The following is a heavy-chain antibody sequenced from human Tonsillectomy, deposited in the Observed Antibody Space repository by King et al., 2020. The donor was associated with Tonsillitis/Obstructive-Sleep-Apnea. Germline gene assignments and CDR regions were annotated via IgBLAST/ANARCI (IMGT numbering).Heavy chain of an antibody. CDR2: ISYDGRNK. Sequence: QVQLVESGGGVVQPGRSLRLSCAASGFTFSSYAIHWVRQAPGKGLEWVAVISYDGRNKYYADSVKGRFTISRDNSKNTLYLQMNSLRPVDTAGYYCASLEYSISSGPFDIWGQGTMVTVSS. J-gene: IGHJ3*02. D-gene: IGHD6-6*01. CDR1: GFTFSSYA. CDR3: ASLEYSISSGPFDI. V-gene: IGHV3-30*01.